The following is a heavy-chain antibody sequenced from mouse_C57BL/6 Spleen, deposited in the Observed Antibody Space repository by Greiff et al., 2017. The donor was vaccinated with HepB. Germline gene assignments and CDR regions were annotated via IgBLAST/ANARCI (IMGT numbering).Heavy chain of an antibody. CDR3: AGGGRYYFDY. CDR1: GYTFTSYW. CDR2: IYPGSGST. J-gene: IGHJ2*01. D-gene: IGHD1-1*01. V-gene: IGHV1-55*01. Sequence: QVQLQQPGAELVKPGASVKMSCKASGYTFTSYWITWVKQRPGQGLEWIGDIYPGSGSTNYNEKFKSKATLTVVTSSSTAYMQLSSLTSEDSAVYYCAGGGRYYFDYWGQGTTLTVSS.